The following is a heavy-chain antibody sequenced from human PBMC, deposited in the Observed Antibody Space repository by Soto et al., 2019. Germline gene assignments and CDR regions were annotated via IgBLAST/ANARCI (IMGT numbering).Heavy chain of an antibody. D-gene: IGHD1-20*01. V-gene: IGHV4-61*01. Sequence: SETLSLTCTVSGGSVSSGSYYWSWIRQPPGKGLEWIGYIYYSGSTNYNPSLKSRVTISVDTSKNQFSLKLSSVTAADTAVYYCARGQANWNYHPGFDYWGQGTLVTVSS. CDR2: IYYSGST. CDR3: ARGQANWNYHPGFDY. CDR1: GGSVSSGSYY. J-gene: IGHJ4*02.